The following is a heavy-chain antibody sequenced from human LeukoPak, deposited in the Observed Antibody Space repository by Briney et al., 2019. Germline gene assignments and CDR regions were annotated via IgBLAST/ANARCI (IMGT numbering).Heavy chain of an antibody. V-gene: IGHV1-18*01. CDR3: AGDLRYYYDSSGYPVDY. J-gene: IGHJ4*02. Sequence: ASVKVSCKAYGYTFTSYGISWLRQAPGQGLEWMGWISAYNGNTNYAQKLQGRVTMTTDTSTSTAYMELRSLRSDDTAVYYCAGDLRYYYDSSGYPVDYWGQGTLVTVSS. D-gene: IGHD3-22*01. CDR2: ISAYNGNT. CDR1: GYTFTSYG.